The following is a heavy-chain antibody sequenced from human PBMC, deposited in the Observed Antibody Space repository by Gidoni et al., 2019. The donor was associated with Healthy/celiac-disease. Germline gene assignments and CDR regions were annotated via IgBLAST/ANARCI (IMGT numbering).Heavy chain of an antibody. J-gene: IGHJ6*02. Sequence: EVQLVESGGGLVKPGGSLRLSCAASGFPFSNAWMSWVRTAPGKGLEWVGRIKSKTDGGKTDYAAPVKGRFTISRDDSKNTLYLQMNSLKTEDTAVYYCTTDFKGNYYDSSGYYYYGMDVWGQGTTVTVSS. D-gene: IGHD3-22*01. CDR1: GFPFSNAW. CDR3: TTDFKGNYYDSSGYYYYGMDV. CDR2: IKSKTDGGKT. V-gene: IGHV3-15*01.